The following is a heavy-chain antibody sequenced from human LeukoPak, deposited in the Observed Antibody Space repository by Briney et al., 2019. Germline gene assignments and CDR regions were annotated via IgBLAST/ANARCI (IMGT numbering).Heavy chain of an antibody. J-gene: IGHJ4*02. V-gene: IGHV1-2*02. CDR3: ARRTGRYFDY. D-gene: IGHD3-9*01. CDR2: INPNGGGT. Sequence: WASVKVSCKTSGYTFTDWYVHWVRQAPGQGLEWMGWINPNGGGTKYAQKFQGRVTVTRDTSISTVYMELSRLTSDDTAVYSCARRTGRYFDYWGQGTLVTVSS. CDR1: GYTFTDWY.